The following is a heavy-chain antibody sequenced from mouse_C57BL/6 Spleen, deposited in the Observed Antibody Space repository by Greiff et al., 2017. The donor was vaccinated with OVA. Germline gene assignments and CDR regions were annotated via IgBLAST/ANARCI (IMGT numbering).Heavy chain of an antibody. V-gene: IGHV1-42*01. Sequence: EVQLVESGPELVKPGASVKISCKASGYSFTGYYMNWVKQSPEKSLEWIGEINPSTGGTTYNQKFKAKATLTVDKSSSTAYMQLKSLTSEDSAVYYCARRGLRSSYWGQGTLVTVSA. D-gene: IGHD3-1*01. CDR1: GYSFTGYY. CDR3: ARRGLRSSY. J-gene: IGHJ3*01. CDR2: INPSTGGT.